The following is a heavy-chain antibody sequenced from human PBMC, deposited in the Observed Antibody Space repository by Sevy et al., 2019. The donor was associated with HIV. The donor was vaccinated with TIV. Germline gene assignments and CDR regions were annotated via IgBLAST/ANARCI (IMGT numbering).Heavy chain of an antibody. CDR3: ATSRSGYFDSSGYYIY. D-gene: IGHD3-22*01. J-gene: IGHJ4*02. Sequence: GESLKISCKGSGYSFTSHWLDWVHHMPGKGLEWMGIIYPDDSDTKYSPSFQGQVTFSADKSISTAYLQWSSLKASDTAMYYCATSRSGYFDSSGYYIYWGQGTLVTVSS. V-gene: IGHV5-51*07. CDR1: GYSFTSHW. CDR2: IYPDDSDT.